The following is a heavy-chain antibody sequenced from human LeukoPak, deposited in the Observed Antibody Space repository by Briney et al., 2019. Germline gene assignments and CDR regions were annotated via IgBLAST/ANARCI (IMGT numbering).Heavy chain of an antibody. V-gene: IGHV3-7*03. CDR2: VNRDGSET. CDR1: GFTFSNYW. J-gene: IGHJ6*02. Sequence: GGSLRLSCAASGFTFSNYWMAWVRQVPGRGPEWVANVNRDGSETYYLDSVKGRFTISKDNAKNSLYLQMNSLRAEDTALYHCARNNGMDVWGQGTTVIVSS. CDR3: ARNNGMDV.